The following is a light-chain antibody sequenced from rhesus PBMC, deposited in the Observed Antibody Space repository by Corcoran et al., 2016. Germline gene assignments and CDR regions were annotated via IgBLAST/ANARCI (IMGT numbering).Light chain of an antibody. CDR1: QGISNN. CDR3: QHCYGIRYS. Sequence: IQMTQSPSSLSASVGDRVTITCRASQGISNNLAWYQQKPGKVPKLMIFKASTLESGIPSRFSVSGSGTDFTLTISSLQPEDFATYYCQHCYGIRYSFGQGTKVEIK. CDR2: KAS. J-gene: IGKJ2*01. V-gene: IGKV1-25*01.